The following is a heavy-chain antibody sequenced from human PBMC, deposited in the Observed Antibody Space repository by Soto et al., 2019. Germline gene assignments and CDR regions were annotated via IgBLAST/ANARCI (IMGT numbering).Heavy chain of an antibody. CDR3: ARANDLNAFDM. CDR2: IYSGGTY. CDR1: GFSVSATKY. V-gene: IGHV3-53*04. Sequence: EVQLVESGGGLVQPGGSLRLSCVASGFSVSATKYMNWLRQAPDKGLEWLSVIYSGGTYYYADSVKGRFTISRHDSKNTLYLQMDSLRPEDTAVYFCARANDLNAFDMWGQGTMVTVSS. J-gene: IGHJ3*02.